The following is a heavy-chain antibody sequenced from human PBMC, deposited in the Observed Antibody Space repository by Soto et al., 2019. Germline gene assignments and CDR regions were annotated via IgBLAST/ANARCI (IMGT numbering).Heavy chain of an antibody. V-gene: IGHV5-51*01. CDR1: GYKFGSAW. J-gene: IGHJ4*02. CDR3: ARQLRHICDS. Sequence: HGESLKISCKGVGYKFGSAWIGWVRQMPGKGLEWMGIIKPGTSDIRYSPSCRGHVTISADEAVSTAYLQWSSLKASDTAMYYCARQLRHICDSWGQGALVTVSS. D-gene: IGHD3-3*02. CDR2: IKPGTSDI.